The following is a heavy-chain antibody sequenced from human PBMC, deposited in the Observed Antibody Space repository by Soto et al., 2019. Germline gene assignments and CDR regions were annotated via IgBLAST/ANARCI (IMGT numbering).Heavy chain of an antibody. Sequence: ASVKVSCKASGYTFTSYGISWVRQAPGQGLEWMGWISAYNGNTNYAQKLQGRVTMTTDKSTSTAYMELSSLRSEDTAVYYCALSPGDSYGPHYYYYYGMDVWGQGTTVTVSS. CDR3: ALSPGDSYGPHYYYYYGMDV. CDR2: ISAYNGNT. CDR1: GYTFTSYG. D-gene: IGHD5-18*01. J-gene: IGHJ6*02. V-gene: IGHV1-18*01.